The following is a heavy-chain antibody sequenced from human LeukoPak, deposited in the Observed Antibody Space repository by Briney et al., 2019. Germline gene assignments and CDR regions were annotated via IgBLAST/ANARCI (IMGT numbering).Heavy chain of an antibody. CDR2: ISDSGDST. J-gene: IGHJ6*02. CDR1: GFTFSSYA. Sequence: GGSLRLSCVVSGFTFSSYAMTWVRQAPGKGLEWVSSISDSGDSTYYADSVKGRFTISRDNSKNSLCLQMNSLRAEDTALYYCAGGYCSGGSCYYHGMDVWGQGTTVTVSS. CDR3: AGGYCSGGSCYYHGMDV. V-gene: IGHV3-23*01. D-gene: IGHD2-15*01.